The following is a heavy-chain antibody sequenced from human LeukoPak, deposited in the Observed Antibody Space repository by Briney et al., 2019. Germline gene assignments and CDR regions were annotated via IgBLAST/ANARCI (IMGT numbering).Heavy chain of an antibody. Sequence: GGSLRLSCAASGFTFSSYWMSWVRQAPGKGLEWVANIKQDGSEKYYVDSVKGRFTISRDSAKNSLYLQMNSLRAEDTAVYYCAREERITMIVVVAYYFDYWGQGTLVTVSS. CDR1: GFTFSSYW. CDR3: AREERITMIVVVAYYFDY. D-gene: IGHD3-22*01. V-gene: IGHV3-7*01. J-gene: IGHJ4*02. CDR2: IKQDGSEK.